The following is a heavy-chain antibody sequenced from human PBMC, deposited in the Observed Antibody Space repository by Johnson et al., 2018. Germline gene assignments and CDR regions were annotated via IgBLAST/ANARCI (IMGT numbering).Heavy chain of an antibody. CDR2: IYYSGST. J-gene: IGHJ6*02. CDR3: ARDIVVVPAAGYYYYYYGMDV. V-gene: IGHV4-59*01. D-gene: IGHD2-2*01. CDR1: GGSISSYY. Sequence: QVQLVQSGPGLVKPSETLSLTCTVSGGSISSYYWSWIRQPPGKGLEWIGYIYYSGSTNYNPSLKSRVTISVDTSKNQFSLKLSSVTAADTAVYYCARDIVVVPAAGYYYYYYGMDVWGQGTTVTVSS.